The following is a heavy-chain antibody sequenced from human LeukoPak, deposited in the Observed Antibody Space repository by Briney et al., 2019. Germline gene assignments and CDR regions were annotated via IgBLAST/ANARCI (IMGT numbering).Heavy chain of an antibody. CDR2: ISAYNGNT. J-gene: IGHJ5*02. CDR1: GYTFTSYG. Sequence: ASVKVSCKASGYTFTSYGISWVRQAPGQGLEWMGWISAYNGNTNYAQKLQGRVIMTTDTSTSTAYMELRSLRSDDTAVYYCARDRFIVVVVAATPYWFDPWGQGTLVTVSS. V-gene: IGHV1-18*01. D-gene: IGHD2-15*01. CDR3: ARDRFIVVVVAATPYWFDP.